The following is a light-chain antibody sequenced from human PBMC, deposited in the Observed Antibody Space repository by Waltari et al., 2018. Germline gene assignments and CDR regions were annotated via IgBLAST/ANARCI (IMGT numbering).Light chain of an antibody. Sequence: EIVLTQSPGTLSLSPGERATVSCRASQSVSSTNLAWYQQKPGQAPRLLINGASSRATGIPDRFSGSGSGTDFTLTISRLEPEDFAVYYCQQGGSSPRTFGQGTKVEIK. CDR1: QSVSSTN. CDR2: GAS. V-gene: IGKV3-20*01. CDR3: QQGGSSPRT. J-gene: IGKJ1*01.